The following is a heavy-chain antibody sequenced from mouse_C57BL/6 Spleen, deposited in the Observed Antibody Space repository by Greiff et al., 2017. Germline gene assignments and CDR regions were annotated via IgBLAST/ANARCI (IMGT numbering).Heavy chain of an antibody. CDR1: GFTFSDYG. J-gene: IGHJ3*01. Sequence: DVKLVESGGGLVKPGGSLKLSCAASGFTFSDYGMHWVRQAPEKGLEWVAYISSGSSTIYYADTVKGRFTISRDNAKNTLFLQMTSLRSEDTAMYYCARPQVYYGSPTWFAYWGQGTLVTVSA. D-gene: IGHD1-1*01. CDR3: ARPQVYYGSPTWFAY. V-gene: IGHV5-17*01. CDR2: ISSGSSTI.